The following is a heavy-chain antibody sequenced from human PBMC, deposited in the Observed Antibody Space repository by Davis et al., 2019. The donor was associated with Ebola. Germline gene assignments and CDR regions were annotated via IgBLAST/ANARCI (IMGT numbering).Heavy chain of an antibody. CDR1: GFTFSNYA. J-gene: IGHJ4*02. CDR2: ISSSGGST. Sequence: PGGSLRLSCAASGFTFSNYAMGWVRQAPGKGLEWVSGISSSGGSTYYADPVKGRFTISRDNSKNTLYLQMNSLRAEDTAVYYCARVRWTSGYYFDYWGQGTLVTVSS. V-gene: IGHV3-23*01. D-gene: IGHD3-22*01. CDR3: ARVRWTSGYYFDY.